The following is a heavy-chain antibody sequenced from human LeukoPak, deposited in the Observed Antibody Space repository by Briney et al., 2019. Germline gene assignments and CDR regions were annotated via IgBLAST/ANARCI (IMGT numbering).Heavy chain of an antibody. Sequence: SETLSLTCTVSGGSISGGGSYWSWIRQHPGKGVGWIGYIYYSGSTYYNPSLKSRVTISVGTSKNQFSLKLSSVTAADTAVYYCARNGYSGYVDYWGQGTLVTVSS. J-gene: IGHJ4*02. CDR1: GGSISGGGSY. CDR2: IYYSGST. D-gene: IGHD1-26*01. V-gene: IGHV4-31*03. CDR3: ARNGYSGYVDY.